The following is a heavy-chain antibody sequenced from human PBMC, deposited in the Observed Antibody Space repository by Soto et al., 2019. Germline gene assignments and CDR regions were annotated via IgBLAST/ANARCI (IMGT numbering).Heavy chain of an antibody. J-gene: IGHJ4*02. D-gene: IGHD3-22*01. CDR1: GGSVSSGSYY. Sequence: SETLSLTCTVSGGSVSSGSYYWSWIRQPPGKGLEWIGYIYYSGSTNYNPSLKSRVTISVDTSKSQFSLKLSSVTAADTAVYYCARGTLVVVPGDYWGQGTLVTVSS. CDR3: ARGTLVVVPGDY. CDR2: IYYSGST. V-gene: IGHV4-61*01.